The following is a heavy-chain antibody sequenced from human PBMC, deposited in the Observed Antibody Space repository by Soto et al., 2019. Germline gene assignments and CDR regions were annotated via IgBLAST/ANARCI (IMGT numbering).Heavy chain of an antibody. CDR2: ISSSSSYI. CDR1: GFTFSSYA. Sequence: GGSLRLSCSASGFTFSSYAMHWVRQAPGKGLEYVSAISSSSSYIYYADSVKGRFTISRDNAKNSLYLQMNSLRAEDTAVYYCARVPPYYGMDVWGQGTTVTVSS. CDR3: ARVPPYYGMDV. V-gene: IGHV3-21*01. J-gene: IGHJ6*02.